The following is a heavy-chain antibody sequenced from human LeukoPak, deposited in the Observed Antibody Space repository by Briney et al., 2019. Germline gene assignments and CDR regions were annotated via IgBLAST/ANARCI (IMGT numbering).Heavy chain of an antibody. V-gene: IGHV4-38-2*02. CDR2: IYHSGST. Sequence: SETLSLTCTVSGYSISSGYYWGWIRQPPGKGLEWIGSIYHSGSTYYNPSLKSRVTISVDTSKNQLSLKLSSVTAADTAVYYCAKSGGYCSSTGCYGLHDWFDPWGQGTLVTVSS. J-gene: IGHJ5*02. CDR3: AKSGGYCSSTGCYGLHDWFDP. D-gene: IGHD2-2*01. CDR1: GYSISSGYY.